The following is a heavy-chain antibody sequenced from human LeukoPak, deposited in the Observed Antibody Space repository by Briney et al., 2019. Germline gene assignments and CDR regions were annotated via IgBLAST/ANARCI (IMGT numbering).Heavy chain of an antibody. V-gene: IGHV1-69*05. CDR3: AREAVGSARFDY. Sequence: SVKVSCKASGGTFSSYAISWVRQAPGQGLEWMGGIIPIFGTANYAQKFQGRVTITTDESTSTAYMEPSSLRSEDTAVYYCAREAVGSARFDYWGQGTLVTVSS. CDR2: IIPIFGTA. J-gene: IGHJ4*02. D-gene: IGHD6-19*01. CDR1: GGTFSSYA.